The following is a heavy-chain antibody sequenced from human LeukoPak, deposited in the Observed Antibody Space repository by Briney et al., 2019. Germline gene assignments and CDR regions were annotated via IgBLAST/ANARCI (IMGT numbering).Heavy chain of an antibody. CDR3: ANLADSGVGSRKEGFVY. V-gene: IGHV3-43*02. D-gene: IGHD1-26*01. CDR2: ISGDGRAS. Sequence: PGGFLRLSCVASGFTFDDYAMHWVRQAPGKGLEWVSLISGDGRASRYADSVKGRVTISRDDSRNSLFLQMNSLRPEDTALYYCANLADSGVGSRKEGFVYWGRGMLVTVSS. J-gene: IGHJ4*02. CDR1: GFTFDDYA.